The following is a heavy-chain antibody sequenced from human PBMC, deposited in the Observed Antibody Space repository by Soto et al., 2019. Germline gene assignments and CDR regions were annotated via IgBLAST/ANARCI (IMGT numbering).Heavy chain of an antibody. Sequence: EVQVVESGGGLVQPGGSLKLSCAASGFTFSASAMHWVRQASGKGLEWVGRIRSKANTYATAYSASVKGRFTISRDDSKNMTYLKMNSLKTEDTAVYFCVRPYSNFNRFDSWGQGTLVTVSS. V-gene: IGHV3-73*02. CDR2: IRSKANTYAT. D-gene: IGHD6-13*01. CDR3: VRPYSNFNRFDS. J-gene: IGHJ5*01. CDR1: GFTFSASA.